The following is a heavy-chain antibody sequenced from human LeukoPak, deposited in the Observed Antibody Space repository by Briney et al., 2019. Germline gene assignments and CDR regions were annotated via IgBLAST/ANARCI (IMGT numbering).Heavy chain of an antibody. CDR3: ARDSPSEYYYGSESYGTYFDY. CDR2: INPNSGGT. Sequence: ASVKVSCKASGYTFTGYYMHWVRQAPGQGLEWMGWINPNSGGTNYAQKLQGRFTMTRDTSISTAYMEMSRLRSDDTAVYYCARDSPSEYYYGSESYGTYFDYWGQGTLVTVSS. CDR1: GYTFTGYY. D-gene: IGHD3-10*01. J-gene: IGHJ4*02. V-gene: IGHV1-2*02.